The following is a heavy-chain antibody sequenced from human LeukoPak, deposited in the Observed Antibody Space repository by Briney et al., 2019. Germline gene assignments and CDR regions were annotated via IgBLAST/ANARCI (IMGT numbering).Heavy chain of an antibody. V-gene: IGHV3-23*01. CDR3: TTYTSQLANFDY. J-gene: IGHJ4*02. Sequence: PGGSLRLSCAASGFTFSSYEMNWVRQAPGKGLEWVSAISGSGGSTYYADSVKGRFTISRDNSKNTLYLQMNSLKTEDTAVYYCTTYTSQLANFDYWGQGTLVTVSS. CDR1: GFTFSSYE. CDR2: ISGSGGST. D-gene: IGHD1-1*01.